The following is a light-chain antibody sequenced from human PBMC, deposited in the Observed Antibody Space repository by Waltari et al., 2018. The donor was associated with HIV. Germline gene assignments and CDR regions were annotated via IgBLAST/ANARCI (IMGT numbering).Light chain of an antibody. CDR2: SDV. J-gene: IGLJ7*01. CDR1: RSSIGSNT. Sequence: QSVLTQPPSASGTPGRRVTISCSGTRSSIGSNTVSWYQHLPGMAPRLLIYSDVQRPSGVPERFSGSKSGASASLAISWLHSEDEGDYYCASWDDRVNGAVFGGGTQLTVL. V-gene: IGLV1-44*01. CDR3: ASWDDRVNGAV.